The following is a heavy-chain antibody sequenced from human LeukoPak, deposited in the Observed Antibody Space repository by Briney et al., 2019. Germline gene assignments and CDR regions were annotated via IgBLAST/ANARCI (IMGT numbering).Heavy chain of an antibody. CDR3: ARDAGGYGFYGDY. J-gene: IGHJ4*02. CDR2: IDSSSSTR. D-gene: IGHD5-18*01. Sequence: GGSLRLSCAASGFTFSTYSMNWVRQAPGKGLEWISYIDSSSSTRYYADSVKGRFTISRDNAKNSLYLQMNNLRGEDTAVYYCARDAGGYGFYGDYWGQGTLVTVSS. CDR1: GFTFSTYS. V-gene: IGHV3-48*01.